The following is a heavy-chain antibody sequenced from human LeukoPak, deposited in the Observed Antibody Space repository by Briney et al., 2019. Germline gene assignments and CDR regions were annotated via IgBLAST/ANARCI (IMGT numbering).Heavy chain of an antibody. Sequence: PSETLSLTCTVSDDSITMYYWTWIRQPPGKGLEWIGYVDHTGSTKFNPFLNGRVSISRDTSNNFFSLRLRSVTAADTAVYFCARGRVSSSTWYSTYYYFFYMDFWGKGTTVTVPS. J-gene: IGHJ6*03. D-gene: IGHD4-11*01. CDR2: VDHTGST. CDR3: ARGRVSSSTWYSTYYYFFYMDF. V-gene: IGHV4-59*01. CDR1: DDSITMYY.